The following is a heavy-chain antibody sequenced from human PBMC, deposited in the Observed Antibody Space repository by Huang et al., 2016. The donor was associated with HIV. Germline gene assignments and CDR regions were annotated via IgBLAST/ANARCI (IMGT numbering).Heavy chain of an antibody. V-gene: IGHV4-61*09. CDR1: GASIASGSYF. D-gene: IGHD3-3*01. J-gene: IGHJ4*02. CDR3: ARGRVTSSGVVQSYDY. CDR2: IYTNGST. Sequence: VQLQESGPGLVKPSQTLSLSCNVSGASIASGSYFWNWIRQPAGGGLEWMGHIYTNGSTDYNPARKRRVAVSSDTSKNQCALSLRSVTAADTAVYFCARGRVTSSGVVQSYDYWGQGSLVTVSS.